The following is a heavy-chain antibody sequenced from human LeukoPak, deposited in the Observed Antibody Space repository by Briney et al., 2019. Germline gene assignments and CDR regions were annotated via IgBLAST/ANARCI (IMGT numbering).Heavy chain of an antibody. Sequence: PGGSLRLSCATSGFTFSSYGMHWVRQAPGKGLEWVAIIWHDGSYKNYADSVKGRFTISRDNSKNTVYLQMNSLRAEDTAVYYCARGATIDSSGYYPNYFDYWGQGTLVTVSS. CDR3: ARGATIDSSGYYPNYFDY. CDR2: IWHDGSYK. D-gene: IGHD3-22*01. V-gene: IGHV3-33*01. J-gene: IGHJ4*02. CDR1: GFTFSSYG.